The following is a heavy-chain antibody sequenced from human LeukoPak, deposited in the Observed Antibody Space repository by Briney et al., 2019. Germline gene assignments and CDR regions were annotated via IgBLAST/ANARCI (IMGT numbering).Heavy chain of an antibody. CDR2: ISAYNGNT. CDR1: GYTFTSYG. V-gene: IGHV1-18*01. CDR3: ARSVAVIAVAGAYYFDY. Sequence: GASVKVSCKASGYTFTSYGISWVRQAPGQGLEWMGWISAYNGNTNYAQKLQGRVTTTTDTSTSTAYMELRSLRSDDTAVYYCARSVAVIAVAGAYYFDYWGQGTLVTVSS. J-gene: IGHJ4*02. D-gene: IGHD6-19*01.